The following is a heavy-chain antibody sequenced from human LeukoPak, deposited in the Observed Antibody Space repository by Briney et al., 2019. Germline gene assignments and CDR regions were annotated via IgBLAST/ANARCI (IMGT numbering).Heavy chain of an antibody. D-gene: IGHD3-9*01. CDR3: ARGGLHFFDWFPWFDY. CDR2: IYSGGST. V-gene: IGHV3-66*01. J-gene: IGHJ4*02. CDR1: GFTFTNYW. Sequence: GGSLRLSCAASGFTFTNYWMSWVRQAPGKGLEWVSVIYSGGSTYYADSVKGRFTISRDNSKNTLYLQMNSLRAEDTAVYYCARGGLHFFDWFPWFDYWGQGTLVTVSS.